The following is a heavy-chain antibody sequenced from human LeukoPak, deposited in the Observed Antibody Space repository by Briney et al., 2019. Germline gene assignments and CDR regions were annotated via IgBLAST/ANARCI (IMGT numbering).Heavy chain of an antibody. J-gene: IGHJ4*02. V-gene: IGHV3-9*01. CDR1: GFTFDDYA. CDR3: AKTHKITGTSFDY. CDR2: ISWNSGSI. Sequence: GRSLRLSCAASGFTFDDYAMHWVRQAPGKGLEWVSGISWNSGSIGYADSVKGRFTISRDNAKSSLYLQMNSLRAEDTALYYCAKTHKITGTSFDYWGQGTLVTVSS. D-gene: IGHD1-20*01.